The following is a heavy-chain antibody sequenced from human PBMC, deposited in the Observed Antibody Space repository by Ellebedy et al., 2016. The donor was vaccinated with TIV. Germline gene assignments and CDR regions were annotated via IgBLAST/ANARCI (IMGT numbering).Heavy chain of an antibody. J-gene: IGHJ4*02. CDR1: GYSFTSYW. V-gene: IGHV5-51*01. CDR3: AREEESGSSWFAY. Sequence: GESLKISCTGSGYSFTSYWIGWVRQMPGKGLEWMAIIYPGDSDTRYSPSFQGQVTISADKSISTAYLQWSSLKASDTAIYYCAREEESGSSWFAYWGRGTLVTVSS. CDR2: IYPGDSDT. D-gene: IGHD6-13*01.